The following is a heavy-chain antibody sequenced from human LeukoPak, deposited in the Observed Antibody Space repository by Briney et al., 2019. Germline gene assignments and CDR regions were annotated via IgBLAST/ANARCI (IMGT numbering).Heavy chain of an antibody. J-gene: IGHJ3*02. V-gene: IGHV4-61*02. CDR1: GGSISSGSYY. Sequence: PSETLSLTCTVSGGSISSGSYYWSWIRQPAGKGLEWIGRIYTSGSTNYNPSLKSRVTISVDTSKNQFSLKLSSVTAADTAVYYCARDDWSGGYSYGYPIGAFDIWGQGTMVTVSS. CDR3: ARDDWSGGYSYGYPIGAFDI. CDR2: IYTSGST. D-gene: IGHD5-18*01.